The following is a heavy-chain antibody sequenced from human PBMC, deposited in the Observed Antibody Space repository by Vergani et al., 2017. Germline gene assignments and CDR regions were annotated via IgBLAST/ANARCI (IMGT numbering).Heavy chain of an antibody. CDR3: ARYCPRSCSNSQLCN. CDR2: IIPIFDIT. V-gene: IGHV1-69*02. D-gene: IGHD2-2*01. J-gene: IGHJ4*02. Sequence: QVHLVQSGGEVKKPGSSVRVSCKASEGTFTTYNFNWVRQAPGQGLEWMGRIIPIFDITNHAQKFQGRVTLTADKSTNTAYMELSSLRYEDTAVYYCARYCPRSCSNSQLCNWGQGTLVTVSS. CDR1: EGTFTTYN.